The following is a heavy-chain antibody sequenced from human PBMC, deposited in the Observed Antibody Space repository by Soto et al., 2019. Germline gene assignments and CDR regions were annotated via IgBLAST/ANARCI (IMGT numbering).Heavy chain of an antibody. CDR1: GFTFSSYA. CDR3: AKVLCGSSSCANDF. D-gene: IGHD2-2*01. Sequence: GGSLRLSCAASGFTFSSYAMSWVRQAPGKGLEWVSVISGGGDITHYADSVKGRCTISRDASKNTLHLQVNSLRAEDTATYFCAKVLCGSSSCANDFWGQGTLVTVSS. J-gene: IGHJ4*02. CDR2: ISGGGDIT. V-gene: IGHV3-23*01.